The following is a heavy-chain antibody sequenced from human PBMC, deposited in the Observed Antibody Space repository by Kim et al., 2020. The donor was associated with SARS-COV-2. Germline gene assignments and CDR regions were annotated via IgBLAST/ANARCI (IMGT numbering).Heavy chain of an antibody. V-gene: IGHV3-23*01. CDR3: IRGYSGGLFDH. CDR1: GFTFTGYA. J-gene: IGHJ4*02. D-gene: IGHD3-22*01. Sequence: GGSLRLSCTTSGFTFTGYAMSWVRQAPGKGLEWVSGINGNDGTTDYGDSVEGRFTISRDNSKNSLFLQMNTLRADDTALYYCIRGYSGGLFDHWGQGTRV. CDR2: INGNDGTT.